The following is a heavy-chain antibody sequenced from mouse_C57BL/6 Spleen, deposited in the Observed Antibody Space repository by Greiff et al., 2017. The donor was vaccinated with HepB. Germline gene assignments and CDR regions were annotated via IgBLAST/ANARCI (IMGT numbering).Heavy chain of an antibody. CDR3: TRGGDDAFAG. CDR1: GFTFSDAW. CDR2: IRNKANNHAT. J-gene: IGHJ3*01. Sequence: DVKLVESGGGLVQPGGSMKLSCAASGFTFSDAWMDWVRQSPEKGLEWVAEIRNKANNHATYYAESGKGRFTLSSDDSTSSVCLQMNSLGAEDTGIYYCTRGGDDAFAGGGQGTLVTVAA. V-gene: IGHV6-6*01. D-gene: IGHD2-2*01.